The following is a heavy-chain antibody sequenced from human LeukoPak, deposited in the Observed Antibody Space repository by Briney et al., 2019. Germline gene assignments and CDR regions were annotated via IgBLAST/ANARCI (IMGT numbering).Heavy chain of an antibody. Sequence: PGGSLRLSCAASGFTFSSYWMHWVRQAPGKGLVWVSRINSDGSSTSYADSVKGRFTISRDNAKNTLYLQMNSLRAEDTAVYYCAREVSSSWYGNWFDPWGQGTLVTVSS. CDR1: GFTFSSYW. CDR2: INSDGSST. CDR3: AREVSSSWYGNWFDP. J-gene: IGHJ5*02. V-gene: IGHV3-74*01. D-gene: IGHD6-13*01.